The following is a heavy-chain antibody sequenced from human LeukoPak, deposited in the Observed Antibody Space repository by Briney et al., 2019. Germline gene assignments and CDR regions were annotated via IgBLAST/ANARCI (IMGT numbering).Heavy chain of an antibody. V-gene: IGHV3-23*01. CDR3: AKDGPHYYDSSGYYYVGSPFDY. D-gene: IGHD3-22*01. CDR2: ISGSGGST. CDR1: GFTFSSYA. J-gene: IGHJ4*02. Sequence: GGSLRLSCAAPGFTFSSYAMSWVRQAPGKGLEWVSAISGSGGSTYYADSVKGRFTISRDNSKNTLYLQMNSLRAEDTAVYYCAKDGPHYYDSSGYYYVGSPFDYWGQGTLVTVSS.